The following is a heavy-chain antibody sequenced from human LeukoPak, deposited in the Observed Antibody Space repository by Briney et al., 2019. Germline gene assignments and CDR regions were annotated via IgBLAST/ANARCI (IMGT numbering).Heavy chain of an antibody. J-gene: IGHJ4*02. CDR2: ISGSRSYI. CDR3: ARSRRGGYNYDFDY. D-gene: IGHD5-24*01. Sequence: GGSLRLSCAASGFTFSSYSMNWVRQAPGKGLEWVSSISGSRSYIYHADSLRGRFTISRDNAKNSLYLQMNSLRAEDTAVYYCARSRRGGYNYDFDYWGQGTLVTVSS. CDR1: GFTFSSYS. V-gene: IGHV3-21*01.